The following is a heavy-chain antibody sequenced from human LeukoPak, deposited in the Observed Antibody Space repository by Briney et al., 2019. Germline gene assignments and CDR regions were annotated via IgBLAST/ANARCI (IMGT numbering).Heavy chain of an antibody. J-gene: IGHJ4*02. CDR1: GFTFSSYA. V-gene: IGHV3-30*01. Sequence: PGGSLRLSCAASGFTFSSYAMHWVRQAPGKGLERVAVISYDGSNKYYADSVKGRFTISRDNSKNTLYLQMNSLRAEDTAVYYCARDTEPGEMATTLGYWGQGTLVTVSS. CDR2: ISYDGSNK. D-gene: IGHD5-24*01. CDR3: ARDTEPGEMATTLGY.